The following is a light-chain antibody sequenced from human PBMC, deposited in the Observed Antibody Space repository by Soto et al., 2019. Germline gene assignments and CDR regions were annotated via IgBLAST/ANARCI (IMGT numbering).Light chain of an antibody. V-gene: IGLV2-23*02. Sequence: QSVLTQPASVSGSPGQSITISCTGSSSDVGTYNLVSWYQHHPGKAPKLMISEVVKRPSGVSNRFSGSKSGNTASLTISGLQAEDEADYYCCSYAGSSMFVFGGGTKLPS. CDR2: EVV. CDR3: CSYAGSSMFV. J-gene: IGLJ2*01. CDR1: SSDVGTYNL.